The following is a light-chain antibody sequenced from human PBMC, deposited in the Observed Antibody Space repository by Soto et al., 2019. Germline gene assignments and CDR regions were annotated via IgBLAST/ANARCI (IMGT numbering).Light chain of an antibody. CDR2: GAS. CDR3: QQYDKWPTWT. Sequence: EIVLTQSPATLSVSPGERATLSCRASQSVSRDLAWYQQKPGQAPRLLTYGASTRAPSIPARFSGSGSGTDFTLTISSLQSEDFAVYYCQQYDKWPTWTFGQGTKVENK. J-gene: IGKJ1*01. V-gene: IGKV3-15*01. CDR1: QSVSRD.